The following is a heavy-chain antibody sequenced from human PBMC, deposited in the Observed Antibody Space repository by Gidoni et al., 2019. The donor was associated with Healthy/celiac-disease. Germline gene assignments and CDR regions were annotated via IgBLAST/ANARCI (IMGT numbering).Heavy chain of an antibody. J-gene: IGHJ4*02. V-gene: IGHV4-39*01. D-gene: IGHD4-17*01. CDR1: GGSISSSSYY. Sequence: QLQLQESGTGLVKPSENLSSTCTVSGGSISSSSYYWGRIRQPPGNGLVWFGSIYYRGSTYYNPSLKSRVPISVDPSKNQFSLKLSSVPAADTAVYYCARHSYGDYENFDYWGQGTLVTVSS. CDR2: IYYRGST. CDR3: ARHSYGDYENFDY.